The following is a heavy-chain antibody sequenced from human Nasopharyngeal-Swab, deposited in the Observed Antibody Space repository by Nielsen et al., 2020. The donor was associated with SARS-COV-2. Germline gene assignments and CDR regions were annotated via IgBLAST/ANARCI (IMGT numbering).Heavy chain of an antibody. CDR2: IYYSGST. D-gene: IGHD4-17*01. V-gene: IGHV4-39*01. CDR3: ASHDYGDYGVVDY. J-gene: IGHJ4*02. Sequence: WIRQPPGKGLEWFGSIYYSGSTYYNPSLKSRVTISVDTSKNQFSLKLSSVTAADTAVYYCASHDYGDYGVVDYWGQGTLVTVSS.